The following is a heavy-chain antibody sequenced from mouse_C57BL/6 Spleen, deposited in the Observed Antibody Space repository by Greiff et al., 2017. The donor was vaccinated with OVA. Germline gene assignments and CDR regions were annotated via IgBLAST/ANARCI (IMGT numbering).Heavy chain of an antibody. D-gene: IGHD2-4*01. J-gene: IGHJ2*01. CDR3: ARGGDYDGTAYYFDY. CDR2: INYDGSST. Sequence: EVQRVESEGGLVQPGSSMKLSCTASGFTFSDYYMAWVRQVPEKGLEWVANINYDGSSTYYLDSLKSRFIISRDNAKNILYLQMSSLKSEDTATYYCARGGDYDGTAYYFDYWGQGTTLTVSS. V-gene: IGHV5-16*01. CDR1: GFTFSDYY.